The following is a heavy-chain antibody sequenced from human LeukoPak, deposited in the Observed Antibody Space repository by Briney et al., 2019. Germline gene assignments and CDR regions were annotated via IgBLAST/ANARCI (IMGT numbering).Heavy chain of an antibody. V-gene: IGHV1-18*04. D-gene: IGHD3-9*01. CDR3: ARDNRRGDCHILTGYNHYFDY. J-gene: IGHJ4*02. Sequence: ASVKVSCKASGYTFTSYGISWVRQAPGQGLEWMGWISAYNGNTNYAQKLQGRVTMTTDTSTSTAYMELRSLRSDDTAVYYCARDNRRGDCHILTGYNHYFDYWGQGTLVTVSS. CDR1: GYTFTSYG. CDR2: ISAYNGNT.